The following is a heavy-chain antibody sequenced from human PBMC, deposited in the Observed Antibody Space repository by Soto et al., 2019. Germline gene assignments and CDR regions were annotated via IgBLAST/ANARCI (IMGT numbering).Heavy chain of an antibody. Sequence: GESLKISCKVSGYSFTSYWIGWVRQMPGKGLEWMGIIYPGDSDTRYSPSFQGQVTTSADKSISTAYLQWSSLKASDTAMYYCARRYCSGGSCYSGWFDPWGQGTLVTVSS. J-gene: IGHJ5*02. CDR3: ARRYCSGGSCYSGWFDP. CDR2: IYPGDSDT. V-gene: IGHV5-51*01. CDR1: GYSFTSYW. D-gene: IGHD2-15*01.